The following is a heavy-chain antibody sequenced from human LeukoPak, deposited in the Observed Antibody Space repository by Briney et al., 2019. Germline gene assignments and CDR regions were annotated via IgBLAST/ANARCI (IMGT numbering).Heavy chain of an antibody. CDR3: ARVPYSSTRDY. Sequence: PSETLSLTCTVSGGSISSGGYYWSWIRQPPGKSLEWIGYIYHSGSTYYNPSLKSRVTISVDRSKNQFSLKLSSVTAADTAVYYCARVPYSSTRDYWGQGTLVTASS. CDR2: IYHSGST. D-gene: IGHD6-13*01. J-gene: IGHJ4*02. V-gene: IGHV4-30-2*01. CDR1: GGSISSGGYY.